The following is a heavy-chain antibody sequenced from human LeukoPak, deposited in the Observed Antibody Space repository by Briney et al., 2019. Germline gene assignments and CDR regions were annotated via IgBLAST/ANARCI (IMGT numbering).Heavy chain of an antibody. CDR2: INHHGGT. CDR3: ARVNVPRTGRYSYYMDV. Sequence: PSETLSLTCAVYGGSLNDYFWTWIRQSPGTGLQWIGEINHHGGTNYNPPLKSRLTISIDTSKNHFSLSLTSVTAADAALYFCARVNVPRTGRYSYYMDVWGKGTTVIVSS. J-gene: IGHJ6*03. CDR1: GGSLNDYF. D-gene: IGHD3-10*02. V-gene: IGHV4-34*01.